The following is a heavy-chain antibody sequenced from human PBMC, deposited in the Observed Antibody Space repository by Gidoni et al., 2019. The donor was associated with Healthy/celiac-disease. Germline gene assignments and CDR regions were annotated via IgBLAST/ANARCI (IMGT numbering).Heavy chain of an antibody. CDR2: ISGSGGST. CDR1: GVTFSSYA. V-gene: IGHV3-23*01. J-gene: IGHJ4*02. D-gene: IGHD5-18*01. Sequence: EVQLLESGGGLVQPGGSLRLSCAASGVTFSSYAMSWVRQAPGKGLEWVSAISGSGGSTYYADSVKGRFTISRDNSKNTLYLQMNSLRAEDTAVYYCAKSVIYSYGYFDYWGQGTLVTVSS. CDR3: AKSVIYSYGYFDY.